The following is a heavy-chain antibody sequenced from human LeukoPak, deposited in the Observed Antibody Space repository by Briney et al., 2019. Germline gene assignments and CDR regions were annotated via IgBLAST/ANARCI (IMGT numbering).Heavy chain of an antibody. Sequence: GGSLRLSCTVSGFTVSSNSMSWVRQAPGKGLEWVSFIYSDNTHYSDSVKGRFTISRDNSKNTLYLQMNSLRAEDTAVYYCARGMPYGSGAFDIWGQGTMVTVSS. CDR3: ARGMPYGSGAFDI. J-gene: IGHJ3*02. V-gene: IGHV3-66*03. CDR2: IYSDNT. D-gene: IGHD3-10*01. CDR1: GFTVSSNS.